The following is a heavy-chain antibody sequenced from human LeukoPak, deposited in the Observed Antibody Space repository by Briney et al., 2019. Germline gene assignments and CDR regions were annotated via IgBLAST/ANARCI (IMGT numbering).Heavy chain of an antibody. J-gene: IGHJ4*02. CDR2: IYPGDSDT. CDR1: GYSFTTYW. CDR3: ATPYPREYCSSTTCYFNY. D-gene: IGHD2-2*01. V-gene: IGHV5-51*01. Sequence: GESLKISCKGSGYSFTTYWIGWVRQMPGKGLEWMGIIYPGDSDTRYSPSFQGQVTISADKSISTTYLQWSSLKASDTAMYYCATPYPREYCSSTTCYFNYWGQGTLVTVSS.